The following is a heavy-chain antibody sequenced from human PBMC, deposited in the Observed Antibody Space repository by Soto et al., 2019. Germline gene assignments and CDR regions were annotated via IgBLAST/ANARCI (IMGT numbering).Heavy chain of an antibody. D-gene: IGHD4-17*01. J-gene: IGHJ4*02. V-gene: IGHV4-30-4*01. CDR3: AREVEYGDYFDY. CDR2: IYYSGST. Sequence: KQSQTLSLTCTVSGGSISSGDYYWSWIRQPPGKGLEWIGYIYYSGSTYYNPSLKSRVTISVDTSKNQFSLKLSSVTAADTAVYYCAREVEYGDYFDYWGQGTLVTVSS. CDR1: GGSISSGDYY.